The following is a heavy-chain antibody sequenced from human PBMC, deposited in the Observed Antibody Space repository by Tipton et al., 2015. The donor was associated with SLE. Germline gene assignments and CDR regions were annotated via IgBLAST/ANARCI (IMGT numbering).Heavy chain of an antibody. J-gene: IGHJ6*02. CDR3: ARSKHGYLYYAMDV. D-gene: IGHD5-18*01. CDR1: GFTFSSYA. V-gene: IGHV3-23*01. CDR2: TTGSGLST. Sequence: SLRLSCAASGFTFSSYAMSWVRQAPGKGLEWVSTTTGSGLSTYYADSVKGRFTISRDNSKNTLYLQMNSLTAEDTAVYYCARSKHGYLYYAMDVWGQGTTVTVSS.